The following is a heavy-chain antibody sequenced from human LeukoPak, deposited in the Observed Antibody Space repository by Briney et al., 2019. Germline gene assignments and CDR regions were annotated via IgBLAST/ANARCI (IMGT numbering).Heavy chain of an antibody. CDR3: AKEWTTMVRGVTFAFDI. CDR1: GFTFSSYA. V-gene: IGHV3-23*01. J-gene: IGHJ3*02. Sequence: GGSLRLSCAASGFTFSSYAMSWVRQAPGKGLEWVSAISGSGGSTYYADSVKGRFTISRDNSKNTLYLQMSSLRAEDTAVYYCAKEWTTMVRGVTFAFDIWGQGTMVTVSS. D-gene: IGHD3-10*01. CDR2: ISGSGGST.